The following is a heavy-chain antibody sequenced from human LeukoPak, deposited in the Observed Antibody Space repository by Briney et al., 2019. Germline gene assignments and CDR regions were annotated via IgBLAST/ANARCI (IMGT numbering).Heavy chain of an antibody. CDR2: ISDCSGST. CDR3: ENAGRYCSGGSCYLGHDDFDY. V-gene: IGHV3-23*01. D-gene: IGHD2-15*01. CDR1: GFTFSSYA. Sequence: GGALILSCAASGFTFSSYAMSWFLQAPAKGLEGGSAISDCSGSTYYADSLKGRFTISTDNSKNTLNLQMNSLRAEDTAVYYCENAGRYCSGGSCYLGHDDFDYWGQGTLVTVSS. J-gene: IGHJ4*02.